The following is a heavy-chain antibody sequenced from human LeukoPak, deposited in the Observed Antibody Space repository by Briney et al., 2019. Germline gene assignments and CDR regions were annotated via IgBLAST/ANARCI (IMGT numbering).Heavy chain of an antibody. CDR3: ARWDYYTRGYFNY. CDR1: GGSFSDYY. J-gene: IGHJ4*02. CDR2: IYYTGST. Sequence: SETLSLTCAVYGGSFSDYYWSWIRQPPGQGLEWIGYIYYTGSTHYNPSLKSRVTISLDTSKNQFSLRLTSVTAADSAMYYCARWDYYTRGYFNYWGQGTLVTVSS. D-gene: IGHD2-8*02. V-gene: IGHV4-59*01.